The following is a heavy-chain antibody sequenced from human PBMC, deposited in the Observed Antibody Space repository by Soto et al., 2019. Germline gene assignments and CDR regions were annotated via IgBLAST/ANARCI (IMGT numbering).Heavy chain of an antibody. Sequence: GASVKVSCKASGGTFSSYAISWVRQAPGQGLEWMGGIIPIFGTANYAQKFQGRVTITADESTSTAYMELSSLRSEDTAVYYCARGVFDSGDYVLYYFDYWGQGTLVTVSS. V-gene: IGHV1-69*13. J-gene: IGHJ4*02. CDR2: IIPIFGTA. CDR3: ARGVFDSGDYVLYYFDY. D-gene: IGHD4-17*01. CDR1: GGTFSSYA.